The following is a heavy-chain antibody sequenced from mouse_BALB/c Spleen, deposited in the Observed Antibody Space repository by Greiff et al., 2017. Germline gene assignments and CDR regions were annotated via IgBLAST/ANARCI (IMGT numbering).Heavy chain of an antibody. CDR1: GYTFTDYN. CDR2: INPNNGGT. Sequence: EVQLQQSGPELVKPGASVKIPCKASGYTFTDYNMDWVKQSHGKSLEWIGDINPNNGGTIYNQKFKGKATLTVDKSSSTAYMELRSLTSEDTAVYYCARSLRLYYAMDYWGQGTSVTVSS. CDR3: ARSLRLYYAMDY. V-gene: IGHV1-18*01. J-gene: IGHJ4*01. D-gene: IGHD1-2*01.